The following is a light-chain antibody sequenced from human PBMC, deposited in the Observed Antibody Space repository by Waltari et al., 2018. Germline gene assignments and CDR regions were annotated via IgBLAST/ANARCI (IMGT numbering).Light chain of an antibody. Sequence: AIQLTQSPSPLSASVGHRITITSRASQDIASALAWYVQKPGKAPQLLIYDASTLESGVPSRFSGSGPGTDFTLSISGLQPEDFATYYCQQFINYPLTFGPGTTVDIK. CDR3: QQFINYPLT. J-gene: IGKJ3*01. V-gene: IGKV1D-13*01. CDR1: QDIASA. CDR2: DAS.